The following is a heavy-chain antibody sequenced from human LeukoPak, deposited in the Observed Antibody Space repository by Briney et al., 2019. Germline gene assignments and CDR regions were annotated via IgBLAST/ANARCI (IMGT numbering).Heavy chain of an antibody. Sequence: GGSLRLSCAASGFTFSSYAMSWVRQAPGKGLEWVSAISGSGGSTYYADSVKGRFTISRDNSKNTLYLQMNSLRAEDTAVYYCAKDRHYYDSSGYYDYWGQGTLVTVSS. CDR2: ISGSGGST. D-gene: IGHD3-22*01. V-gene: IGHV3-23*01. CDR1: GFTFSSYA. CDR3: AKDRHYYDSSGYYDY. J-gene: IGHJ4*02.